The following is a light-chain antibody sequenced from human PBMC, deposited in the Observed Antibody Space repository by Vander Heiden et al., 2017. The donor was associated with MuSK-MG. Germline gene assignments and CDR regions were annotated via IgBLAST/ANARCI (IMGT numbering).Light chain of an antibody. Sequence: DIVMTQSPDPLAVSPGERATINCKSSQSVLYSSNNKNYLAWYQQKPGQPPKLLIYWASTRESGVPDRFSGSGSGTDFTLTISSLQAEDVAVYYCQQYYSTPLTFGPGTKVDIK. CDR3: QQYYSTPLT. CDR1: QSVLYSSNNKNY. V-gene: IGKV4-1*01. J-gene: IGKJ3*01. CDR2: WAS.